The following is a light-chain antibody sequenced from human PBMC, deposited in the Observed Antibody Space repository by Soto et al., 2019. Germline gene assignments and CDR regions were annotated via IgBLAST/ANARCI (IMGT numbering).Light chain of an antibody. CDR1: QTMSSW. J-gene: IGKJ4*01. Sequence: IPITESPSSLASSGGDRVTITVRASQTMSSWLAWYKQKPGKAPKLLIYKASNLETGVPSRFSGCGSGTEFALTLRCLQPCGFATQFCERYHRYAGRVGGGTRVEIK. CDR2: KAS. V-gene: IGKV1-5*03. CDR3: ERYHRYAGR.